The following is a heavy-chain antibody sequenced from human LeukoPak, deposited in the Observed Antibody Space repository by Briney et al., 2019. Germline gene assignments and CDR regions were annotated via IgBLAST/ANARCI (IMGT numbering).Heavy chain of an antibody. V-gene: IGHV1-18*01. J-gene: IGHJ4*02. CDR1: GYTFTSHD. CDR2: ISTNSGNT. CDR3: ARDGSTMVRGVMFH. Sequence: ASVKVSCKASGYTFTSHDIHWVRQAPGQGLEWVGWISTNSGNTNYAQKVQGRVTMTTDTSTRTAYMELRSLRPDDTAVYYCARDGSTMVRGVMFHWGQGTLVTVSS. D-gene: IGHD3-10*01.